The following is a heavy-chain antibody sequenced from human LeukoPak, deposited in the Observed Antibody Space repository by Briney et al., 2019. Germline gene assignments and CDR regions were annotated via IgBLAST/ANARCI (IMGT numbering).Heavy chain of an antibody. J-gene: IGHJ4*02. Sequence: SETLSLTCTVSGATISSTSYYWSWIRQPPGKGLECIGSIYFSGSVYYNPSLRSRVTISLDTSTKQLSLKLTSVTAADTAIYYCAKHNGGGIVSYVAPGPPDYFDHWGQGALVTVSS. CDR2: IYFSGSV. CDR3: AKHNGGGIVSYVAPGPPDYFDH. D-gene: IGHD1-26*01. V-gene: IGHV4-39*01. CDR1: GATISSTSYY.